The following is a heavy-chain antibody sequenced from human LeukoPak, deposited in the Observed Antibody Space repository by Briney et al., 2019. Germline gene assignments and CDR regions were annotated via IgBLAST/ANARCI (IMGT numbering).Heavy chain of an antibody. CDR3: ARDLAYCGGECYSGDAFDI. Sequence: GGSLRLPCAASGFTFSSYAMHWVRQAPGKGLEWVAVISNDGSKKQYADSVKGRFTISRDNSKNTLYLQMNSLRAEDTDVYYCARDLAYCGGECYSGDAFDIWGQGTMVTVSS. V-gene: IGHV3-30*04. J-gene: IGHJ3*02. CDR1: GFTFSSYA. CDR2: ISNDGSKK. D-gene: IGHD2-21*01.